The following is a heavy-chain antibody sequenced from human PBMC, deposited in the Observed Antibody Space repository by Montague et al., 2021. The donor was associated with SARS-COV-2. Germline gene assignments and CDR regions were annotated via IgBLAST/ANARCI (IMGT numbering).Heavy chain of an antibody. CDR2: ISYDGSIQ. Sequence: SLRLSCAASGFTFNNFGMHWVRQAPGQGLEWVAVISYDGSIQYYADSVKGRFTISRDWSKNTLYLQMSSLRPEDTAVYYCAKDATIFRFERGRGTFDHWGQGTLVAVSS. CDR1: GFTFNNFG. J-gene: IGHJ4*02. V-gene: IGHV3-30*18. D-gene: IGHD3-16*01. CDR3: AKDATIFRFERGRGTFDH.